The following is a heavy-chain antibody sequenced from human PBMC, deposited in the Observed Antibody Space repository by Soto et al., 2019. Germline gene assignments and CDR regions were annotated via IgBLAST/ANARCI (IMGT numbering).Heavy chain of an antibody. CDR3: ARHADLYYFDY. CDR2: ISYSGRT. CDR1: GGSISSNNYF. V-gene: IGHV4-39*01. J-gene: IGHJ4*02. Sequence: PSETLSLTCTVSGGSISSNNYFWGWIRQPPGKALEWIGSISYSGRTYYTPSLKSRVTISVDTSKNQFSLKLSSVTAADTAVYYCARHADLYYFDYWGQGTLVTVSS.